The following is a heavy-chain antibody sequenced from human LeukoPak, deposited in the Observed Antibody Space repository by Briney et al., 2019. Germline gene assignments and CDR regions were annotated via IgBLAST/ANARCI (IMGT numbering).Heavy chain of an antibody. J-gene: IGHJ4*02. Sequence: PSETLSLTCAVDGGSFRGYFWSWRRQTPGKGLEWIGEINHSGSTNYNPSLKSRVTISIDTSKNQFSLKLSSVTAADTAVYYCGRLLLEGVDYWGQGTLVTVSS. D-gene: IGHD3-3*01. CDR3: GRLLLEGVDY. CDR2: INHSGST. V-gene: IGHV4-34*01. CDR1: GGSFRGYF.